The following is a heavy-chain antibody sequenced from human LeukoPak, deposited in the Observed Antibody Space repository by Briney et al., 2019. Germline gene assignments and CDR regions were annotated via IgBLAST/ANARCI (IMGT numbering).Heavy chain of an antibody. Sequence: ASVKVSCKASGGTFSSYAISCVRQAPGQGLEWMGGIIPIFGTANYAQKFQGRVTITADESTSTAYMELSSLRSEDTAVYYCAMNVDLVFDYWGQGTLVTVSS. D-gene: IGHD1-1*01. CDR3: AMNVDLVFDY. CDR2: IIPIFGTA. V-gene: IGHV1-69*13. CDR1: GGTFSSYA. J-gene: IGHJ4*02.